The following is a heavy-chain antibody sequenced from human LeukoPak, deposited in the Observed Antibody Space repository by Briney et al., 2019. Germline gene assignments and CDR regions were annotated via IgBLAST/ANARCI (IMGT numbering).Heavy chain of an antibody. Sequence: PSETLSLTCTVSGGSISSYYWSWIRQPPGKGLEWIGEINHSGSTNYNPSLKSRVTISVDTSKNQFSLKLSSVTAADTAVYYCAAQDTAMVRTDYWGQGTLVTVSS. CDR3: AAQDTAMVRTDY. J-gene: IGHJ4*02. CDR1: GGSISSYY. V-gene: IGHV4-34*01. D-gene: IGHD5-18*01. CDR2: INHSGST.